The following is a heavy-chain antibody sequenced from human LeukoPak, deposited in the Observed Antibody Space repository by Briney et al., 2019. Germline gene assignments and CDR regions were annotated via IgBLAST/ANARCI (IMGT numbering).Heavy chain of an antibody. CDR1: GGSFSGYY. CDR3: ARDVYYYDSSGYHFFDY. CDR2: IYTSGST. D-gene: IGHD3-22*01. V-gene: IGHV4-59*10. J-gene: IGHJ4*02. Sequence: SETLSLTCAVYGGSFSGYYRSWIRQPPGKGLEWIGRIYTSGSTNYNPSLKSRVTMSVDTSKNQFSLKLSSVTAADTAVYYCARDVYYYDSSGYHFFDYWGQGTLVTVSS.